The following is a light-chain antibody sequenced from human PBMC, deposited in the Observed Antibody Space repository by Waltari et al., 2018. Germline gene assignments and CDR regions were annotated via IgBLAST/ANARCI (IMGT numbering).Light chain of an antibody. Sequence: QSVLTQPPSVSAAPGQKVTITCSGRSSNIVNNYVSWYQQPPGTAPKLLSYDNNKRPSGIPDRFAGSKSGTAATRGITGLQTGDEADYYCGTWDSSLSAGVFGGGTKLTVL. CDR1: SSNIVNNY. V-gene: IGLV1-51*01. CDR3: GTWDSSLSAGV. CDR2: DNN. J-gene: IGLJ2*01.